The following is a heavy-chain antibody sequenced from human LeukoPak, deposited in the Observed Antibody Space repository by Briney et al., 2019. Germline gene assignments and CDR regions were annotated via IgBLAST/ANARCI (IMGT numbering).Heavy chain of an antibody. D-gene: IGHD5-12*01. CDR1: GYTFTSYD. V-gene: IGHV1-8*01. CDR3: ARGQGPSMVATFNYYYYYGMDV. Sequence: ASVKVSCKASGYTFTSYDINWVRQATGQGLEWMGGMNPNSGNTGYAQKFQGRVTMTRNTSISTAYMEPSSLRSEDTAVYYCARGQGPSMVATFNYYYYYGMDVWGQGTTVTVSS. CDR2: MNPNSGNT. J-gene: IGHJ6*02.